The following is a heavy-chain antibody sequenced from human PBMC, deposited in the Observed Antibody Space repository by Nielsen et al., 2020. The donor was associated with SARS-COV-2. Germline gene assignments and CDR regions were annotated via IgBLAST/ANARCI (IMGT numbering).Heavy chain of an antibody. CDR1: GFTFSDHY. D-gene: IGHD3-22*01. CDR2: ISGGSTYT. J-gene: IGHJ4*02. CDR3: ARDYYDTSGYLRNYFDH. Sequence: GESLKISCAASGFTFSDHYMSWIRQAPGKGLEWTSYISGGSTYTNYADSVEGRFTISRDDAENSLYLQMNSLRAEDTAVYYCARDYYDTSGYLRNYFDHWGQGTLVTVSS. V-gene: IGHV3-11*05.